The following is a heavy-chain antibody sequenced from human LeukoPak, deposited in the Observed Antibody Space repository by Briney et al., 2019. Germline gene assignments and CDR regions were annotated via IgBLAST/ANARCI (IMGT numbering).Heavy chain of an antibody. CDR1: GYTFTGYY. J-gene: IGHJ4*02. D-gene: IGHD4-17*01. Sequence: ASVKVSCKASGYTFTGYYMHWVRQAPGQGLEWMGWINPNSGGTNYAQKFQGRVTMTRATSISTAYMELSRLRSDDTAVYYCASSITVTITYFVYWGQGTLVTVSS. CDR3: ASSITVTITYFVY. CDR2: INPNSGGT. V-gene: IGHV1-2*02.